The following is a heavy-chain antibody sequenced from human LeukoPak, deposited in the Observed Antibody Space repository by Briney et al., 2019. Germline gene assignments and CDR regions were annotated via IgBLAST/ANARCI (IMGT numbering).Heavy chain of an antibody. CDR1: GFTFDDYA. D-gene: IGHD3-10*01. V-gene: IGHV3-9*01. Sequence: GRSLRLSCAASGFTFDDYAMHWVRQAPGKGLEGVSGISWNSGSIGYADSVKGRFTISRDNAKNSLYLQMNSLRAEDTALYYCAKARAVRGVIIYFDYWGQGTLVTVSS. CDR3: AKARAVRGVIIYFDY. CDR2: ISWNSGSI. J-gene: IGHJ4*02.